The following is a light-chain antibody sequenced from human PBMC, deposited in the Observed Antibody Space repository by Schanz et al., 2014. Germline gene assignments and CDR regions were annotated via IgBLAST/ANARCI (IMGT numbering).Light chain of an antibody. CDR1: SSDVGAYTY. CDR3: QSYDSSLSGWV. Sequence: QSALTQPRSVSGSPGQSVTISCTGTSSDVGAYTYVSWYQQPPGKAPKLMIYDVTERPSGVPDRFSGSKSDTSASLAITGLQAEDEADYYCQSYDSSLSGWVFGGGTKLTVL. V-gene: IGLV2-11*01. CDR2: DVT. J-gene: IGLJ3*02.